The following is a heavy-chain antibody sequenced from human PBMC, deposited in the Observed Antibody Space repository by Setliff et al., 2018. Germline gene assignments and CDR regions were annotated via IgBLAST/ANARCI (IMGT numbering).Heavy chain of an antibody. CDR2: INPGGGSA. V-gene: IGHV1-46*01. CDR1: GYTLSRHS. D-gene: IGHD6-13*01. Sequence: ASVKVSCKATGYTLSRHSMNWVRQAPGQGLEWMGIINPGGGSASIVEKFQGRVTMTSDTSTSTVYLDLSGLTSEDTAVYYCGRAGVAAADWKGLLDHWGQGTLVTVSS. CDR3: GRAGVAAADWKGLLDH. J-gene: IGHJ4*02.